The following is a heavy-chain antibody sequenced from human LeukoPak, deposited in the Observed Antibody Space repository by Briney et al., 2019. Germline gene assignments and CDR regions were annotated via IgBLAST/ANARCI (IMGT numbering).Heavy chain of an antibody. CDR2: INHSGST. Sequence: SETLSLTCAVYGGSFSGYYWSWIRQPPGKGLEWIGEINHSGSTNYNPSLKSRVTISVDTSKNQFSLKLSSVTAADTAVYYCARASWGYCSGGSCYSHYYYYGTDVWGQGTTVTVSS. CDR1: GGSFSGYY. D-gene: IGHD2-15*01. V-gene: IGHV4-34*01. J-gene: IGHJ6*02. CDR3: ARASWGYCSGGSCYSHYYYYGTDV.